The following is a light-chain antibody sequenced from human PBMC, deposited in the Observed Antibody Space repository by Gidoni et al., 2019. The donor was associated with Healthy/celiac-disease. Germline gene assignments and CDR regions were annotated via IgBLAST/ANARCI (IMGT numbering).Light chain of an antibody. CDR2: GAS. Sequence: DIVLTQSPGTLSLSPGERATLSCRASQSVSSSYLAWYQQKPGQAPKLLIYGASSRATGIPDRFSGSGSGTDFTLTISRLEPEDFAVYYCQQYGSSPRETFGQGTKVEIK. CDR1: QSVSSSY. CDR3: QQYGSSPRET. J-gene: IGKJ1*01. V-gene: IGKV3-20*01.